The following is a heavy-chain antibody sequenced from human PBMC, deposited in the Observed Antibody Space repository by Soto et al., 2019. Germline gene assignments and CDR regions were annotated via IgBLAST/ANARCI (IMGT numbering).Heavy chain of an antibody. CDR1: GFTFSSYA. Sequence: EVQLLESGGGLVQPGGSLRLSCAASGFTFSSYAMSWVRQAPGKGLEWVSAISGSGGSTYYADSVKGRLTISRDNSKNTMYLQMNSLRAEDTAVYYCAKENGYSSSWFDFDYWGQGTLVTVSS. CDR2: ISGSGGST. D-gene: IGHD6-13*01. J-gene: IGHJ4*02. CDR3: AKENGYSSSWFDFDY. V-gene: IGHV3-23*01.